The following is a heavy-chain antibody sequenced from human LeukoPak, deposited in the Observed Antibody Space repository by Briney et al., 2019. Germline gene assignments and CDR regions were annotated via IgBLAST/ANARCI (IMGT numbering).Heavy chain of an antibody. V-gene: IGHV3-23*01. D-gene: IGHD5-12*01. CDR1: GLTFSNYA. Sequence: GGSLRLSCAASGLTFSNYAMLWVRQAPGKGLEWISSTTSTGTVTFYADSVRGRFTISRDNPKDTLYLQMNSLRAEDTAVYYCAKERGYSGYYLDYWGQGTLVTVSS. CDR3: AKERGYSGYYLDY. J-gene: IGHJ4*02. CDR2: TTSTGTVT.